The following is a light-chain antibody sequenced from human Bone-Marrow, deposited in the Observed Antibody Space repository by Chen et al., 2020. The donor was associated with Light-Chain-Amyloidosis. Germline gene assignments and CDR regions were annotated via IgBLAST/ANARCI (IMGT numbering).Light chain of an antibody. CDR3: SSFTSSNTWV. CDR2: EVT. Sequence: QSALTQPASVSGSPGQSITFSCTGTSSDVGGYNYVSWYQQHPGKAPKLIFYEVTNRPSGVSNRFSGSKSGNTASLTISGLQAEDEADYYCSSFTSSNTWVFGGGTKLTVL. V-gene: IGLV2-14*01. CDR1: SSDVGGYNY. J-gene: IGLJ3*02.